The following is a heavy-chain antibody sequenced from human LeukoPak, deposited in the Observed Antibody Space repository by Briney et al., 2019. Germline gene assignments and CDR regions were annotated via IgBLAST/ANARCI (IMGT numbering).Heavy chain of an antibody. CDR3: ARVGCSSTSCPTTY. J-gene: IGHJ4*02. Sequence: GGSLRLSCAASGFTFSSYGMHWVRQAPGKGLEWVSYISSSSSTIYYADSVKGRFTISRDNAKNSLYLQMSSLRAEDTAVYYCARVGCSSTSCPTTYWGQGTLVTVSS. V-gene: IGHV3-48*01. CDR2: ISSSSSTI. D-gene: IGHD2-2*01. CDR1: GFTFSSYG.